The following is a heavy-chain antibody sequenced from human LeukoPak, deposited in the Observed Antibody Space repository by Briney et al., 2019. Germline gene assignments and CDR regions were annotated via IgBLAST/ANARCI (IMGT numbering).Heavy chain of an antibody. V-gene: IGHV1-69*01. CDR1: GGTFSSYA. CDR2: IIPIFGTA. CDR3: ARDLGVVPAAIGWFDP. Sequence: GSSVKVSCKASGGTFSSYAISWVRQAPGQGLEWMGGIIPIFGTANYAQKFQGRVTITADESTSTAYMELSSLRSEDTAVYYCARDLGVVPAAIGWFDPWGQGTLVTVSS. D-gene: IGHD2-2*02. J-gene: IGHJ5*02.